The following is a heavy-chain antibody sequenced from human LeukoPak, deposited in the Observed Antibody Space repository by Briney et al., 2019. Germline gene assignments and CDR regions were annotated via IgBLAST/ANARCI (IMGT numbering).Heavy chain of an antibody. V-gene: IGHV4-38-2*02. CDR2: IYHSGST. CDR1: GGSMSTYY. D-gene: IGHD6-19*01. CDR3: ARGGSGWYAPYDY. J-gene: IGHJ4*02. Sequence: PSETLSLTCTVSGGSMSTYYWSWIRQPPGKGLEWIGSIYHSGSTYYNPSLKSRVTISVDTSKNQFSLKLSSVTAADTAVYYCARGGSGWYAPYDYWGQGTLVTVSS.